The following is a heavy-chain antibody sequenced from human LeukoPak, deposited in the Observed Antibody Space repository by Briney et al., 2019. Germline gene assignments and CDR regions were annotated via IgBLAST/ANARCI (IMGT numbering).Heavy chain of an antibody. Sequence: PSQTLSLTXTVSGGSISSGSYYGSWVRQPAGKGLEWIGRIYTRGSTNHNPALKSQVPISVGTSKNQFFLKVSSVAAADTAVYYCARGHYYDSSGYYAVFDYWGQGTLVTVSS. V-gene: IGHV4-61*02. CDR3: ARGHYYDSSGYYAVFDY. D-gene: IGHD3-22*01. CDR1: GGSISSGSYY. J-gene: IGHJ4*02. CDR2: IYTRGST.